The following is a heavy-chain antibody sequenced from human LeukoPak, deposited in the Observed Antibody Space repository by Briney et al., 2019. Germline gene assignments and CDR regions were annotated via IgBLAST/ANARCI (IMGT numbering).Heavy chain of an antibody. V-gene: IGHV3-74*01. CDR1: GFTFISYW. J-gene: IGHJ4*02. CDR2: VNGYGSST. Sequence: GGSLRLSCAASGFTFISYWMHWVRQARGKGLVWVSRVNGYGSSTDFADSVKGRFIISRDNAKNTLYLQMNSLRAEDTAVYYCARDAPGNTALDYWGQGTLVTVSS. D-gene: IGHD5-18*01. CDR3: ARDAPGNTALDY.